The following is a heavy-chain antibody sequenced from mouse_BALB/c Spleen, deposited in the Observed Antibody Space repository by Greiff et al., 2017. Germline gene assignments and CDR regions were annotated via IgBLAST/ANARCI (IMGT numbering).Heavy chain of an antibody. CDR3: ARGNGYDEAWFAY. CDR2: ISNGGGST. V-gene: IGHV5-12-2*01. Sequence: EVQVVESGGGLVQPGGSLKLSCAASGFPFSSYTMSWVRQTPEKRLEWVAYISNGGGSTYYPDTVKGRFTISRDNAKNTLYLQMSSLKSEDTAMYYCARGNGYDEAWFAYWGQGTLVTVSA. D-gene: IGHD2-2*01. J-gene: IGHJ3*01. CDR1: GFPFSSYT.